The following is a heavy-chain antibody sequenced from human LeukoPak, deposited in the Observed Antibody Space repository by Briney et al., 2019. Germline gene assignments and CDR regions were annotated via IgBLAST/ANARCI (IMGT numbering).Heavy chain of an antibody. CDR1: GGSISSYY. V-gene: IGHV4-59*01. Sequence: SETLSLTCTVSGGSISSYYWSWIRQPPGKGLEWIGYIYYGGSTNYNPSLKSRVTISVDTSKNQFSLKVSSVTAADTAVYYCARAGTSPALPDYWGQGTLVTVSS. CDR2: IYYGGST. CDR3: ARAGTSPALPDY. D-gene: IGHD1-14*01. J-gene: IGHJ4*02.